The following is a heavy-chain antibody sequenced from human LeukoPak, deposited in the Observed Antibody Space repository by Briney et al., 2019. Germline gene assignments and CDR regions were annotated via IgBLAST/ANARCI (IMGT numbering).Heavy chain of an antibody. D-gene: IGHD3-10*01. CDR3: AKKPDYYGSGSYSGFDY. CDR1: GFTFSSYG. CDR2: IWYDGSNK. V-gene: IGHV3-33*06. Sequence: GRSLRLSCAASGFTFSSYGMHWVRQAPGKGLEWVAVIWYDGSNKYYADSVKGRFTISRDNSKNTLYLQMNSLRAEDTAVYYCAKKPDYYGSGSYSGFDYWGQGTLVTVSS. J-gene: IGHJ4*02.